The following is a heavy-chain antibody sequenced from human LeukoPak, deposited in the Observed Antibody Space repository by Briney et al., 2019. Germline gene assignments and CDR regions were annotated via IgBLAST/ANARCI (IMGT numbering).Heavy chain of an antibody. CDR2: IPYDGSDK. Sequence: GGSLRLSCAASIFSFSTFGFHWVRQAPGKGLEWVAFIPYDGSDKYYADSVKGRFTVSRDNSKNTLYLHMNSLRVEDTAVYYCAKGLGDYDDIRLGFWGQGTLVTVSS. V-gene: IGHV3-30*02. D-gene: IGHD4-17*01. J-gene: IGHJ4*02. CDR1: IFSFSTFG. CDR3: AKGLGDYDDIRLGF.